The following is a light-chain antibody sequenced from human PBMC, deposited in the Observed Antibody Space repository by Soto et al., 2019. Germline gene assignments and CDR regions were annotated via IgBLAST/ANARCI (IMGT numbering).Light chain of an antibody. Sequence: EIVMTQSPGTLSVSPGERAALSCRASQSVSSNLAWYQQKPGQAPRLLIYGASTRATGIPARFSGSGSGTEFTLSISSLQSGDFAVYYCQQFNKWPLTFGGGTRVEIK. CDR2: GAS. CDR3: QQFNKWPLT. J-gene: IGKJ4*01. V-gene: IGKV3-15*01. CDR1: QSVSSN.